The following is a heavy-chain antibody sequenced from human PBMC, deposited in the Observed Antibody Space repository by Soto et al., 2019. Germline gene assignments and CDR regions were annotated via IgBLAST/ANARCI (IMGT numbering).Heavy chain of an antibody. J-gene: IGHJ6*02. CDR1: GGSISSINW. D-gene: IGHD4-4*01. CDR3: ARVPTVTVYDYGMDV. V-gene: IGHV4-4*02. CDR2: IDHSGST. Sequence: QVQLQESGPGLVKPSGTLSLTCAVSGGSISSINWWSWVRQPPGKGLEWIGDIDHSGSTNYNPSLRRRVTISVDKSKNQFSLERSSGTAADTAVYYCARVPTVTVYDYGMDVWGRGTTVTVSS.